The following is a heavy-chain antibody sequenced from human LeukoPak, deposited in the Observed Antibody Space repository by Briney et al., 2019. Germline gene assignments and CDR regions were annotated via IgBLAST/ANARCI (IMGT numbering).Heavy chain of an antibody. CDR1: GGTFSIYA. Sequence: ASVTVSSKASGGTFSIYAISWVRQAPGQGLEWMGGIIPIFGTANYAQKFQGRVTITADESTSTAYMELSSLRSEDTAVYYCARLERIAAAGTGAFDIWGQGTMVTVSS. J-gene: IGHJ3*02. D-gene: IGHD6-13*01. CDR2: IIPIFGTA. V-gene: IGHV1-69*13. CDR3: ARLERIAAAGTGAFDI.